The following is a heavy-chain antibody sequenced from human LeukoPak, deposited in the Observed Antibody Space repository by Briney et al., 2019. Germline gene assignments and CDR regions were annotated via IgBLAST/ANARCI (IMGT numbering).Heavy chain of an antibody. J-gene: IGHJ6*02. V-gene: IGHV3-11*01. CDR2: ISSSGSTI. D-gene: IGHD2-15*01. CDR3: ARDRGVVAANYYYGMDV. CDR1: GFTFSDYY. Sequence: PGGSLRLSCAASGFTFSDYYMSWIRQAPGKGLEWVSYISSSGSTIYYADSVKGRFTISRDNAKNSLYLQMNSLRAEDTAVYYCARDRGVVAANYYYGMDVWGQGTTVTVSS.